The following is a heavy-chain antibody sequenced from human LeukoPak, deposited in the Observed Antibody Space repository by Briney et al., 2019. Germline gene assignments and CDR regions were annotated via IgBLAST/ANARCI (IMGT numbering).Heavy chain of an antibody. D-gene: IGHD2-15*01. CDR2: VYSGGST. V-gene: IGHV3-53*01. CDR1: GFTFSNYA. Sequence: QSGGSLRLPCAASGFTFSNYAMTWVRQAPGKGLEWVSVVYSGGSTYYADSVKGRFTISRDNSKNTLYLQMNSLRAEDTAVYYCARELGYCSGASCYFKYYGMDVWGQGTTVTVFS. CDR3: ARELGYCSGASCYFKYYGMDV. J-gene: IGHJ6*02.